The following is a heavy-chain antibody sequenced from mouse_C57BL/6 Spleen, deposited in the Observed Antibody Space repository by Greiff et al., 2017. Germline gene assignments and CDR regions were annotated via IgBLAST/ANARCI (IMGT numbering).Heavy chain of an antibody. J-gene: IGHJ3*01. V-gene: IGHV1-50*01. CDR3: ASGGGSSSWFAY. CDR1: GYTFTSYW. CDR2: IDPSDSYT. Sequence: QVQLQQPGAELVKPGASVKLSCKASGYTFTSYWMQWVKQRPGPGLAWIGEIDPSDSYTNYNQKFKGKATLTVDTSSSTAYMQLSSLTSEDSAVYYCASGGGSSSWFAYWGQGTLVTVSA. D-gene: IGHD1-1*01.